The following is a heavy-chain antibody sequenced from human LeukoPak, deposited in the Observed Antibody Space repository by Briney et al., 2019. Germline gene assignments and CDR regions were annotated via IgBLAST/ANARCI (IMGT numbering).Heavy chain of an antibody. V-gene: IGHV3-53*01. J-gene: IGHJ3*02. CDR3: AIDAFDI. Sequence: GGSLRLSCAASGFTFSTYWMCWVRHAPGKGLEWVSVIYSGGSTYCADSVKGRFTISRDNSKNTLYLQMNSLRDEDTAMYYCAIDAFDIWGQGTMVTISS. CDR1: GFTFSTYW. CDR2: IYSGGST.